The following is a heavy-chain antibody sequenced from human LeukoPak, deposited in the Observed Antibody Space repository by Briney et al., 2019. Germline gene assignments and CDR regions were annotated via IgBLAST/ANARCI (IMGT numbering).Heavy chain of an antibody. CDR1: GVTFNNDV. CDR2: IIPMFGTA. D-gene: IGHD6-13*01. Sequence: GASVKVSCKASGVTFNNDVITWVRQAPGQGLECTGGIIPMFGTANYAQKVQGRVTITADKSTNTAYMELSSLTSEDTAVYYCALGLGIAAAELDYWGQGTLVTVSS. V-gene: IGHV1-69*06. CDR3: ALGLGIAAAELDY. J-gene: IGHJ4*02.